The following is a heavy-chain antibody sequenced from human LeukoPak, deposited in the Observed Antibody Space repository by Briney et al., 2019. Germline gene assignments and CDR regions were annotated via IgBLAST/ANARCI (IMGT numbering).Heavy chain of an antibody. J-gene: IGHJ5*02. V-gene: IGHV4-34*01. CDR2: INHSGST. CDR1: GGSFSGYY. D-gene: IGHD4-11*01. Sequence: SETLSLTCAVYGGSFSGYYWSWIRQPPGKGLEWIGEINHSGSTNYNPSLKSRATISVDTSKNQFSLKLSSVTAADTAVYYCARSEVWTTPSFDPWGQGTLVTVSS. CDR3: ARSEVWTTPSFDP.